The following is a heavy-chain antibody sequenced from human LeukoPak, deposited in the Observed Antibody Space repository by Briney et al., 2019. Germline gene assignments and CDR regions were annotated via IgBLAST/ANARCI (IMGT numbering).Heavy chain of an antibody. V-gene: IGHV1-69*05. Sequence: SVKVSCKASGGTFSSYAISWVRQAPGQGLEWMGRIVPIFGTANYAQKFQGRVTITTDESTNTAYMELSSLRSEDTAVYYCARTGSIAAAGTMTYFDYWGQGTLVTVSS. J-gene: IGHJ4*02. CDR3: ARTGSIAAAGTMTYFDY. CDR2: IVPIFGTA. D-gene: IGHD6-13*01. CDR1: GGTFSSYA.